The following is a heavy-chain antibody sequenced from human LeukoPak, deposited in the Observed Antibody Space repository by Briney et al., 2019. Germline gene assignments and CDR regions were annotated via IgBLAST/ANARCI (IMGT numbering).Heavy chain of an antibody. V-gene: IGHV1-2*04. J-gene: IGHJ4*02. CDR2: INPNSGGT. CDR1: GYTFTGYY. D-gene: IGHD6-19*01. Sequence: ASVKVSCKAPGYTFTGYYMRWVRQAPGQGLEWMGWINPNSGGTNYAQKFQGWVTMTRDTSISTAYMELSRLRSDDTAVYYCARALYSRGWWDYWGQGTLVTVSS. CDR3: ARALYSRGWWDY.